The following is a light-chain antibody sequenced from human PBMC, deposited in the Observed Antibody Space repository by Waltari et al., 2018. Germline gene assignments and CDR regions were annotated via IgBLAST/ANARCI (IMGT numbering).Light chain of an antibody. V-gene: IGKV2-30*01. CDR3: MQGTNWPQS. J-gene: IGKJ2*03. CDR1: QSLVYSDGNIY. Sequence: DVVMTQSPLSLPVTLGPPASTPCRSRQSLVYSDGNIYLNWFQQRPGQSPRRLIYKVSRRDSGVPERFSGSGSGTDFTLRISRVEAEDVGLYFCMQGTNWPQSFGQGTKLEIK. CDR2: KVS.